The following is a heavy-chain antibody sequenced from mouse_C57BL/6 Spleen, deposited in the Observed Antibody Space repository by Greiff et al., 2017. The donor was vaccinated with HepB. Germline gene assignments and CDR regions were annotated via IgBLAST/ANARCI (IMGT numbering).Heavy chain of an antibody. J-gene: IGHJ2*01. Sequence: EVQLQQSGPVLVKPGASVKMSCKASGYTFTDYYMNWVKQSHGKSLEWIGVINPYNGGTSYNQKFKGKATLTVDKSSSTAYMELNSLTSEDSAVYYGARELESSGYDYWGQGTTLTVSS. CDR3: ARELESSGYDY. D-gene: IGHD3-2*02. CDR1: GYTFTDYY. V-gene: IGHV1-19*01. CDR2: INPYNGGT.